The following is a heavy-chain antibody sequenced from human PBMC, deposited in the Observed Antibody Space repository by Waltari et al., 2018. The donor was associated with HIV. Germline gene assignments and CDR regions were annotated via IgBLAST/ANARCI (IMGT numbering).Heavy chain of an antibody. V-gene: IGHV4-61*03. J-gene: IGHJ5*02. CDR3: ARIVASAGLRFDR. D-gene: IGHD2-21*01. CDR2: IDYTGRA. Sequence: QVQLQESGPGLVKPSETLSLTCSVSGDSVSRGRYYWSWMRQPPGKGLEWIGNIDYTGRANYNPSLKTRVTISVDTSKNHFSLKLTSVTAGDTAIYYCARIVASAGLRFDRWGQGSLVTVSS. CDR1: GDSVSRGRYY.